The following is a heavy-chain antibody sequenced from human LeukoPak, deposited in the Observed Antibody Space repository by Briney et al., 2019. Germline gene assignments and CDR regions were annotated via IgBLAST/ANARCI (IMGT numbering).Heavy chain of an antibody. CDR1: GYTFTSYG. V-gene: IGHV1-18*01. Sequence: ASVKVSCKASGYTFTSYGISWARQAPGQGLEWMGWISAYNGNTNYAQKLQGRVTMTTDTSTSTAYMELRSLRSDDTAVYYCARVTRITMIVVVILDAFDIWGQGTMVTVSS. D-gene: IGHD3-22*01. CDR2: ISAYNGNT. J-gene: IGHJ3*02. CDR3: ARVTRITMIVVVILDAFDI.